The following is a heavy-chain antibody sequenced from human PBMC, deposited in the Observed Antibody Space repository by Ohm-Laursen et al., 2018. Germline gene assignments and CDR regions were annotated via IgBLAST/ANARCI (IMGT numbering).Heavy chain of an antibody. CDR3: ARDFDWATDV. CDR2: IKSTDDTR. CDR1: GYSFNSNH. Sequence: ASVKVSCKASGYSFNSNHMQWLRQAPGQGLEWMGIIKSTDDTRTYAQKFQGRVTMTKDRSTSTVYMELSSLRSDDTAVYYCARDFDWATDVWGQGTLVTVSS. D-gene: IGHD3-9*01. J-gene: IGHJ6*02. V-gene: IGHV1-46*02.